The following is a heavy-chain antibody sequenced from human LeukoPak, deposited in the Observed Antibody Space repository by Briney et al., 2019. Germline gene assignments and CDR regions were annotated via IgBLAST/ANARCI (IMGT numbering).Heavy chain of an antibody. V-gene: IGHV1-8*01. Sequence: ASVKVSCKASGYTFTSYDISWVRQATGQGLEWMGWMNPISGNTGYAQKFQGRVTITRSTSISTAYMELSSLRSEDTAVYYCARPYCSGGDCLRYFDLWGRGTLITVSS. D-gene: IGHD2-15*01. CDR2: MNPISGNT. CDR1: GYTFTSYD. J-gene: IGHJ2*01. CDR3: ARPYCSGGDCLRYFDL.